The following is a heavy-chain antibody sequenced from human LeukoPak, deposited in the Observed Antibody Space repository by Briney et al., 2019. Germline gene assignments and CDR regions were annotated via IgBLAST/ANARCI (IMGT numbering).Heavy chain of an antibody. J-gene: IGHJ4*02. CDR3: ARHSYGSESFSMLDY. CDR2: IDYSGST. V-gene: IGHV4-59*08. D-gene: IGHD3-10*01. Sequence: SETLSLTCTVSGGSINAYYWSWIRQPPGKGLEWIGYIDYSGSTNYNPSLKSRLTISVDTSNNQFSLKLRSVTAADTAVYYCARHSYGSESFSMLDYWGQGTLVPVSS. CDR1: GGSINAYY.